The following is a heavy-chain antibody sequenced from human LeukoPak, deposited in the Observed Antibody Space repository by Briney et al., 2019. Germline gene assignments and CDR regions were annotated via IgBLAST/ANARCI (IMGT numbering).Heavy chain of an antibody. J-gene: IGHJ6*04. D-gene: IGHD4-17*01. CDR3: AKDLFAYGDYAGPMDA. V-gene: IGHV3-23*01. CDR1: GFTFDDYG. Sequence: GGSLRLSCAASGFTFDDYGMSWVRQAPGKGLEWVSAISGSGGSTYHADSVKGRFTISRDNSKNTLYLQMNSLRAEDTAVYYCAKDLFAYGDYAGPMDAWGKGTTVTISS. CDR2: ISGSGGST.